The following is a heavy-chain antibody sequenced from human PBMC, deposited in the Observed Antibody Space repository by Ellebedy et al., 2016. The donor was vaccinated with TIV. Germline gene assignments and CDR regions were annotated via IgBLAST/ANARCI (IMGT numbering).Heavy chain of an antibody. CDR3: ARGFDYVSGSAFDY. V-gene: IGHV3-23*01. D-gene: IGHD3-10*01. J-gene: IGHJ4*02. CDR2: IFGSGGGI. Sequence: GESLKISCAASGFTFSRYAMSWVRQAPGKGLEWVSGIFGSGGGISYADSVKVRFTISRDNSKSMVHLQMNRLRPEGTAVYYCARGFDYVSGSAFDYWGQGTMVTVSS. CDR1: GFTFSRYA.